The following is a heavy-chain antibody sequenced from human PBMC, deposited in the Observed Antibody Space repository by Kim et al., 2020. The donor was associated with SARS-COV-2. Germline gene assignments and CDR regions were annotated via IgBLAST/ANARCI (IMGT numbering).Heavy chain of an antibody. D-gene: IGHD6-13*01. CDR3: ARSPIAALYYFDS. J-gene: IGHJ4*02. CDR2: VNSDGSST. CDR1: GFTFSNFW. Sequence: GGSLRLSCAASGFTFSNFWMHWVRQTPGKGLVWVSRVNSDGSSTSYADSVNGRLTISRDNSNNTLYLQLNSLRAEDTAVYYCARSPIAALYYFDSWGQGT. V-gene: IGHV3-74*01.